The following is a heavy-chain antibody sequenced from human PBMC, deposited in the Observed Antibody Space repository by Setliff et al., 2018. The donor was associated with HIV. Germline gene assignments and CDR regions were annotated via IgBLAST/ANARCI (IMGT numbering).Heavy chain of an antibody. Sequence: ASVKVSCKSSGYTFTTYGLSWVRQAPGQGLEWMGWISTYSDETSYAQNLQGRVTMTTDTSMSTAYMELRSLRFDDTAVYYCARGSREIIVPAAIDYWGQGTLVTVSS. J-gene: IGHJ4*02. D-gene: IGHD2-2*01. V-gene: IGHV1-18*01. CDR2: ISTYSDET. CDR1: GYTFTTYG. CDR3: ARGSREIIVPAAIDY.